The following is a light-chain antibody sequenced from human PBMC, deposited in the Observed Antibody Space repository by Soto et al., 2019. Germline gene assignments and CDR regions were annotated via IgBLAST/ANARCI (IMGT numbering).Light chain of an antibody. CDR3: QQYKNWLPLT. Sequence: EIVMTQSPGTLSVSPGERATLSCRASQTVSSSLAWYQQKPGQAPRLLIYGASTRATGIPARVSGGGSGTEFTLTTRSVQSEDFEIYYCQQYKNWLPLTFGGGTRVEIK. CDR1: QTVSSS. V-gene: IGKV3D-15*01. J-gene: IGKJ4*01. CDR2: GAS.